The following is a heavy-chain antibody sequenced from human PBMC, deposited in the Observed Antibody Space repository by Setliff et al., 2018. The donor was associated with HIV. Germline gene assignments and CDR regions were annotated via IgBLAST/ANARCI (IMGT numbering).Heavy chain of an antibody. CDR3: ASIELAAMVPVDY. CDR1: GFTFSPYA. J-gene: IGHJ4*02. V-gene: IGHV3-33*01. Sequence: GGSLRLSCATSGFTFSPYAIHWVRQAPGMGLEWVAMIWADEITKFYADSVKGRFTISRDNSKNTMYLQMNGLSAEDTAVYYCASIELAAMVPVDYWGQGTLVTVSS. CDR2: IWADEITK. D-gene: IGHD5-18*01.